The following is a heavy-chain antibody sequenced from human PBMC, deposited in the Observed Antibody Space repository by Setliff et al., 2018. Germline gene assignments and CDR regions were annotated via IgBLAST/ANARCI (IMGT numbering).Heavy chain of an antibody. V-gene: IGHV3-48*03. Sequence: GSLRLSCGASGFSFSSYEMNWVRQVPGKGLEWVSYISSSGSTIYYADSLKGRFTISRDNSKNTLYLQMNSLRAEDTAVYYCAKDLFILNTIVVMGGFWGQGTLVTVSS. CDR3: AKDLFILNTIVVMGGF. D-gene: IGHD2-21*01. CDR2: ISSSGSTI. J-gene: IGHJ4*02. CDR1: GFSFSSYE.